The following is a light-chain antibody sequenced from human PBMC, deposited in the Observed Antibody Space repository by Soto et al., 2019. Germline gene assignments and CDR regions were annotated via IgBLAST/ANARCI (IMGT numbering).Light chain of an antibody. V-gene: IGKV3-15*01. CDR2: GAS. CDR1: QNISSY. J-gene: IGKJ4*01. CDR3: QQYNVSPLT. Sequence: EVVMTQSPDTVSVSPGERATLSCRASQNISSYLTWYQQKPGKAPSLLIYGASTMVTGVPARFSGGRSGTDFTFTISSLQSEDFAVYFCQQYNVSPLTFGRGTKVDIK.